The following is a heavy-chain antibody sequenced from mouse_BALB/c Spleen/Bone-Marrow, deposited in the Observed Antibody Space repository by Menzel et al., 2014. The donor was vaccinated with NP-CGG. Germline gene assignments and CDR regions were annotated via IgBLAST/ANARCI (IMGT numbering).Heavy chain of an antibody. CDR1: GFTFSNYG. CDR2: FSSGGTYT. D-gene: IGHD2-4*01. Sequence: EVKLVESGGDLVKPGGSLKLSCAASGFTFSNYGMSWVRQIPDKRLEWVATFSSGGTYTFYPDSVKGRFTISRDNTKNTLTLQMTSLKSEDTAMYYCARRRDYDYFDYWGQGTTLTVSS. J-gene: IGHJ2*01. V-gene: IGHV5-6*02. CDR3: ARRRDYDYFDY.